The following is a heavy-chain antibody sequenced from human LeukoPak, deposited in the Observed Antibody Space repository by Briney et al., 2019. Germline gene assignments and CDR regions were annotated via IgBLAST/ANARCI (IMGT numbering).Heavy chain of an antibody. J-gene: IGHJ6*02. Sequence: GGSLRLSCAASGXTFSSYAMSWVRQAPGKGLEWVSAISDSTYYADSVKGRFTISRDNSKNTLYLLMNSLRAEDTAVYFCARYCITTSCQDDNSYYGMDVWGQGTTVTVSS. D-gene: IGHD2-2*01. CDR1: GXTFSSYA. CDR2: ISDST. CDR3: ARYCITTSCQDDNSYYGMDV. V-gene: IGHV3-23*01.